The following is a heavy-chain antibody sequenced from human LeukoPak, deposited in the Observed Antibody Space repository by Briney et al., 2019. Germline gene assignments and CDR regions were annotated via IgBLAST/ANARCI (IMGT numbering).Heavy chain of an antibody. CDR2: IYYSGST. D-gene: IGHD6-19*01. Sequence: SETLSLTCTVSGGSISSYYWSWIRRPPGKGLEWIGYIYYSGSTNYNPSLKSRVTISVDTSKNQFSLKLSSVTAADTAVYYCASLAADYYYYGMDVWGQGTTVTVSS. CDR3: ASLAADYYYYGMDV. J-gene: IGHJ6*02. V-gene: IGHV4-59*01. CDR1: GGSISSYY.